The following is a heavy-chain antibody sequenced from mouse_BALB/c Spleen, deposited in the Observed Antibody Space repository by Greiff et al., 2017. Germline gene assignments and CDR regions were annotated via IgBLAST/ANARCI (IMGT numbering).Heavy chain of an antibody. V-gene: IGHV5-9-4*01. CDR2: ISSGGSYT. CDR1: GFTFSSYA. CDR3: ARNDGYYERGRGAMDY. J-gene: IGHJ4*01. D-gene: IGHD2-3*01. Sequence: EVQLVESGGGLVKPGGSLKLSCAASGFTFSSYAISWVRQSPEKRLEWVAEISSGGSYTYYPDTVTGRFTISRDNAKNTLYLEMSSLRSEDTAMYYCARNDGYYERGRGAMDYWGQGTSVTVSS.